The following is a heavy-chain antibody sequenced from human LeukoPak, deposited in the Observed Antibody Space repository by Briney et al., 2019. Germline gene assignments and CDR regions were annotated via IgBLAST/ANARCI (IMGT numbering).Heavy chain of an antibody. D-gene: IGHD6-19*01. J-gene: IGHJ5*02. CDR3: AKGYRSGWFPWFDP. CDR2: IGGSGDST. CDR1: GFTFISYA. V-gene: IGHV3-23*01. Sequence: PGGSLRLSCAASGFTFISYAMSWARQAPGKGLEWVSGIGGSGDSTYYGDSVKGRFIISRDNSKNTLYLRMNSLRAEDTAVYYCAKGYRSGWFPWFDPWGQGTLVTVSS.